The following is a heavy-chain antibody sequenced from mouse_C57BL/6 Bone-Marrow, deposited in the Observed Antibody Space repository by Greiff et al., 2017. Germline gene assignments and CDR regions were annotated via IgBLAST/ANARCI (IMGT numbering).Heavy chain of an antibody. J-gene: IGHJ2*01. V-gene: IGHV1-80*01. Sequence: VQLQESGAELVKPGASVKISCKASGYAFSSYWMNWVKQRPGKGLEWIGQIYPGDGDTNYNGKFKGKATLTADKSSSTAYMQLSSLTSEASAVYICARRGLVHYFDYWGQGTTLTVSS. CDR2: IYPGDGDT. CDR1: GYAFSSYW. CDR3: ARRGLVHYFDY. D-gene: IGHD3-3*01.